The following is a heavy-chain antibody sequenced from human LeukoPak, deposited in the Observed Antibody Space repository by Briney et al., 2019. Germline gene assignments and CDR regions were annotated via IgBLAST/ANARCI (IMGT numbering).Heavy chain of an antibody. D-gene: IGHD2-2*02. CDR1: GGSISGYY. V-gene: IGHV4-59*01. J-gene: IGHJ6*03. Sequence: PSETLSLTCTVSGGSISGYYWSWIRQPPGKTLEWIGYIYYTGRTNYYPSLKSRVTMSVDTSKNQFSLNLNSVTAADTAVYYCARASTGYCSSTSCYRLYYYYYMDVWGKGTTVTVSS. CDR2: IYYTGRT. CDR3: ARASTGYCSSTSCYRLYYYYYMDV.